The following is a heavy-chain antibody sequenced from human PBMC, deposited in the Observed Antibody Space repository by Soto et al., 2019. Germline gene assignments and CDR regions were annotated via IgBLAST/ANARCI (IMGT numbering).Heavy chain of an antibody. CDR2: INYSGST. V-gene: IGHV4-61*01. CDR3: ARGLITGSHYSGGWYYFDS. Sequence: PSETLSLTCTVSGGSVSSGSYYWSWIRQPPGKGLEWIGQINYSGSTNYNPSLKSRVTISVHTSNSQFSLELSSVTAADTAVYYCARGLITGSHYSGGWYYFDSWGQGTQVTVSS. CDR1: GGSVSSGSYY. D-gene: IGHD6-19*01. J-gene: IGHJ4*02.